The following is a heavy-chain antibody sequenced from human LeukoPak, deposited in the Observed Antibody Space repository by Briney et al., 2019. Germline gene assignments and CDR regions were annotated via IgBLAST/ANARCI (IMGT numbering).Heavy chain of an antibody. J-gene: IGHJ1*01. D-gene: IGHD4-17*01. CDR3: AKVPTTVTTRGYFQH. Sequence: GGSLRLSCPASGFTFISYAMSWVRQAPGKGLEWVSAISGSGGSTYYADSVKGRFTISRDNSKNTLYLQMNSLRAEDTAVYYCAKVPTTVTTRGYFQHWGQGTLVTVSS. CDR2: ISGSGGST. CDR1: GFTFISYA. V-gene: IGHV3-23*01.